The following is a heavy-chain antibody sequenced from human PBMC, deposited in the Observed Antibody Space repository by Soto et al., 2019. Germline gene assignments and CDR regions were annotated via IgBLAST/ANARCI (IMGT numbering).Heavy chain of an antibody. CDR2: ISSDGSVT. V-gene: IGHV3-74*01. CDR1: GFTFSTYW. J-gene: IGHJ4*02. CDR3: ARAMTSVGATTKGDY. D-gene: IGHD1-26*01. Sequence: EVQLVESGGGLVQPGGSLRLSCAASGFTFSTYWMHWVRQAPGKGPVWVSRISSDGSVTAYAGSVKGRFTISRDNAKNPLYLQMNSLRAEDTAVHYCARAMTSVGATTKGDYWGQGTLVTVSS.